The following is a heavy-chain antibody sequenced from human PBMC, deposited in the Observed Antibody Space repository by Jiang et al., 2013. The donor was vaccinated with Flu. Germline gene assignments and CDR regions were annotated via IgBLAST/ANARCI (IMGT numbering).Heavy chain of an antibody. D-gene: IGHD6-13*01. V-gene: IGHV6-1*01. J-gene: IGHJ4*02. CDR2: TYYRSKWYN. CDR1: GDSVASNSVG. Sequence: QTLSLTCAISGDSVASNSVGWNWIRQSPSRGLEWLGRTYYRSKWYNNYPLSVKSRITINPDTSKNQFSLQLNSVTPEDTAVYYCARDQGWQQHDYFFDYWAQGTLVTVSS. CDR3: ARDQGWQQHDYFFDY.